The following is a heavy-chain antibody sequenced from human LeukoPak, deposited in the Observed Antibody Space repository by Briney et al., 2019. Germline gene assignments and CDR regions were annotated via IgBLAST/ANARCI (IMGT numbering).Heavy chain of an antibody. Sequence: ASVKVSCKASGYTFTSYYMHWVRQAPGQGLGWMGWINPNSGGTNYAQKFQGRVTMTRDTSISTAYMELSRLRSDDTAVYYCASIGSSGRHWFDPWGQGTLVTVSS. D-gene: IGHD6-19*01. CDR1: GYTFTSYY. CDR3: ASIGSSGRHWFDP. J-gene: IGHJ5*02. CDR2: INPNSGGT. V-gene: IGHV1-2*02.